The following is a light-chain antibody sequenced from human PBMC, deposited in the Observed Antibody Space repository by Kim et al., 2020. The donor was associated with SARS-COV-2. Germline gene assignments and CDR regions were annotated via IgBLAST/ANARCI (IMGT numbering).Light chain of an antibody. CDR3: LQFHSYPRT. J-gene: IGKJ4*01. V-gene: IGKV1-17*01. Sequence: DIQMTQSPTSLSASVGDRVTITCRASQGIRNDLNWYQHKPGKAPKRLIYGADTLQSGVPSRFTCSGAGTEFTLTISSLQPEDFATYFCLQFHSYPRTFGGGTKVDIK. CDR2: GAD. CDR1: QGIRND.